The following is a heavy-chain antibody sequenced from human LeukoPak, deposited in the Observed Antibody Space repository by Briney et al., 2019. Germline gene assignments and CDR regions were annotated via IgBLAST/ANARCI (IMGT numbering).Heavy chain of an antibody. CDR2: IYYNGST. J-gene: IGHJ6*02. CDR3: ARMRSGIYGMDV. V-gene: IGHV4-59*01. D-gene: IGHD3-3*01. Sequence: SETLSLTCTVSGGSISSYYWSWIRQPPGKGLEWIGYIYYNGSTKYSPSLKSRATISVDTSKSQFSLRLASVTAADTAVYYCARMRSGIYGMDVWGQGTTVTVSS. CDR1: GGSISSYY.